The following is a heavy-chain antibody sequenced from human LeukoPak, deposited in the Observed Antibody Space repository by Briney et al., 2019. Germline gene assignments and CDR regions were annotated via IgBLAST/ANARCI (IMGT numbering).Heavy chain of an antibody. J-gene: IGHJ4*02. CDR3: ARARLHHTYGSGTNFDY. D-gene: IGHD3-10*01. CDR1: ADSVSSNTAA. CDR2: TYYRSKWYN. Sequence: QTLSLTSAISADSVSSNTAAWNWLRQSPSRGFERLGRTYYRSKWYNDYAVSVRSRISIIPDTSKNHLSMQLNSGTPEDTAVYYCARARLHHTYGSGTNFDYWGEGTLVTVSS. V-gene: IGHV6-1*01.